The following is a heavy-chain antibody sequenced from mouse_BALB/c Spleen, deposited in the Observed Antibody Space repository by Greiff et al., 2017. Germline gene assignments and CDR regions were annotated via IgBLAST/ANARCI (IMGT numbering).Heavy chain of an antibody. CDR2: IYPSDSYT. CDR1: GYTFTSYW. V-gene: IGHV1-69*02. CDR3: TRGWEGY. D-gene: IGHD1-1*02. Sequence: QVQLQQPGAELVRPGASVKLSCKASGYTFTSYWINWVKQRPGQGLEWIGNIYPSDSYTNYNQKFKDKATLTVDKSSSTAYMQLSSPTSEDSAVYYCTRGWEGYWGQGTTLTVSS. J-gene: IGHJ2*01.